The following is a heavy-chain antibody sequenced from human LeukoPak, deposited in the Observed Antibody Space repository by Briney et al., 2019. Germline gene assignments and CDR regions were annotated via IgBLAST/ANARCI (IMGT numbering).Heavy chain of an antibody. V-gene: IGHV3-11*01. D-gene: IGHD1-26*01. CDR1: GFTFSDYY. Sequence: GGSLRLSCAASGFTFSDYYMSWIRQAPGRGLEWVSYITSYSSTIYYADSVKGRFTISRDNAENSLYLQMNSLRAEDTAVYYCAKAYSGSYFPFDYWGQGTLVTVSS. CDR2: ITSYSSTI. J-gene: IGHJ4*02. CDR3: AKAYSGSYFPFDY.